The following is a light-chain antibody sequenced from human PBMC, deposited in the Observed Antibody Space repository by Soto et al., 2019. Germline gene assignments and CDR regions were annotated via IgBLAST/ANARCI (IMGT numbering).Light chain of an antibody. V-gene: IGKV3-11*01. CDR3: QQRSNWPPVIT. CDR1: QTFSSH. Sequence: EIVLTQSPATLSLSPGERATLSCRASQTFSSHLAWYQQKPGQAPRLLIYDASKRATGIPARFSGRGSGTDFTLTISSLEPEDFAVYSCQQRSNWPPVITFGQGTCLEIK. CDR2: DAS. J-gene: IGKJ5*01.